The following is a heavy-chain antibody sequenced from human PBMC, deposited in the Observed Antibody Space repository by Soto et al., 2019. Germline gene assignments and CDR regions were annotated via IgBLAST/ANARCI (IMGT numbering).Heavy chain of an antibody. Sequence: QVQLVQSGAEVKKPGSSVKVSCKASGGTFSSYAISWVRQVPGQGLEWMGGIIPIFGTANYAQKFQGRVTITADESTSTAYMELSSLRSEDTAVYYCARAGIREIAVAGNYSYWGQGTLVTVSS. J-gene: IGHJ4*02. CDR2: IIPIFGTA. CDR3: ARAGIREIAVAGNYSY. V-gene: IGHV1-69*01. D-gene: IGHD6-19*01. CDR1: GGTFSSYA.